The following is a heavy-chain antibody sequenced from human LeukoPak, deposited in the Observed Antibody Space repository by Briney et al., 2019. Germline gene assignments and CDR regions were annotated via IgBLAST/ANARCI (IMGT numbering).Heavy chain of an antibody. CDR1: GFTFSSYW. V-gene: IGHV3-7*01. Sequence: PGGSLRLSCAASGFTFSSYWMSWVRQAPGKGLEWVANIKQDGGEIYYVDSVKGRFTISRDNAKNSLSLQMNSLRAEDTAVYYCARDKVVGATHFDYWGQGTLATVSS. CDR2: IKQDGGEI. D-gene: IGHD1-26*01. J-gene: IGHJ4*02. CDR3: ARDKVVGATHFDY.